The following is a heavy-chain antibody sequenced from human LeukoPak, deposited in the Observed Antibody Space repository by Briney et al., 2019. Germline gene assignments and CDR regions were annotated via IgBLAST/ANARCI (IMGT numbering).Heavy chain of an antibody. J-gene: IGHJ4*02. CDR1: GGSISSSSYY. CDR3: ARDATRSGYFDY. CDR2: IYYSGST. V-gene: IGHV4-39*07. D-gene: IGHD3-3*01. Sequence: TSETLSLTCTVSGGSISSSSYYWGWIRQPPGKGLEWIGSIYYSGSTYYNPSLKNRVTISVDTSKNQFSLKLTSVTAADTAVYFCARDATRSGYFDYWGQGTLVTVSS.